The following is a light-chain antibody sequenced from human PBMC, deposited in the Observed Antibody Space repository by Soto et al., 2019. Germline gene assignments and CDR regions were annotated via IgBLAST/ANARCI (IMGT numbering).Light chain of an antibody. J-gene: IGLJ1*01. CDR1: SSDVGNYIF. V-gene: IGLV2-14*01. CDR3: VSYTTSASYV. CDR2: DFN. Sequence: QSVLTQPASVSGSPGQSITISCTGTSSDVGNYIFVSWYRQHPGKAPTLMIYDFNNRPSGVSNRFSGSKSGNTASLTISGLQAEDEADYYCVSYTTSASYVFGPGTKVNVL.